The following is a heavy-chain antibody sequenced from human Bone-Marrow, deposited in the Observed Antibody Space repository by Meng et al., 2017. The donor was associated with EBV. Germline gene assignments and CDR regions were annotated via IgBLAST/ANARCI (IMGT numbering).Heavy chain of an antibody. V-gene: IGHV1-69*01. CDR2: FLPRLGAP. D-gene: IGHD3-10*01. Sequence: QVQLVQSAAVVKKPGSSVKVSCKTSGGPFRYYAISWVRQAPGQGLEWLGGFLPRLGAPNYAQKFHGRVKVTADESTSTHYMDLSSLRSEDTAIYYCASESGRGYTPDYWGQGTLVTVSS. CDR1: GGPFRYYA. J-gene: IGHJ4*02. CDR3: ASESGRGYTPDY.